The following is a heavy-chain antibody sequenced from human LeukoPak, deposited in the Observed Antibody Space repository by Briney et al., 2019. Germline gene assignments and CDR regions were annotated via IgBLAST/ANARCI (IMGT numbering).Heavy chain of an antibody. Sequence: GGSLRLSCAASGFTLSTYAMSWVRQTPGKGLEWVAATSSSDAGTYHADSVRGRFTISRDNSKNTLYLQMNSLRAEDTAVYYCAKDNGIVAPSIPLDYWGQGTLVTVSS. J-gene: IGHJ4*02. CDR1: GFTLSTYA. CDR2: TSSSDAGT. CDR3: AKDNGIVAPSIPLDY. V-gene: IGHV3-23*01. D-gene: IGHD5-12*01.